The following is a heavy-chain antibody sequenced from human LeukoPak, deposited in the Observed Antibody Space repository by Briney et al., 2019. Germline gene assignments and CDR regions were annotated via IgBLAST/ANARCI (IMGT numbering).Heavy chain of an antibody. J-gene: IGHJ4*02. D-gene: IGHD3-22*01. CDR3: ARDLSYDSSGYYHESFPSF. Sequence: ASVKVSCKASGGTFSSYAISWVRQAPGQGLEWMGWISAYNGNTNYAQKLQGRVTMTTDTSTSTAYMELRSLRSDDTAVYYCARDLSYDSSGYYHESFPSFWGQGTLVTVSS. V-gene: IGHV1-18*01. CDR2: ISAYNGNT. CDR1: GGTFSSYA.